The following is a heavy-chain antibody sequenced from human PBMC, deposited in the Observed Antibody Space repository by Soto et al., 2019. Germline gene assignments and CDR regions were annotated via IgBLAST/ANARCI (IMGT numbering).Heavy chain of an antibody. J-gene: IGHJ5*02. CDR1: GDSVSSNSAA. D-gene: IGHD5-12*01. CDR3: AREAIVATITGGFDP. CDR2: TYYRSKWYN. Sequence: SQTLSLTCAISGDSVSSNSAAWNWIRQSPSRGLEWLGRTYYRSKWYNDYAVSVKSRITINPDTSKNQFSLQLNSVTPEDTAVYYCAREAIVATITGGFDPWRQGTLVTVSS. V-gene: IGHV6-1*01.